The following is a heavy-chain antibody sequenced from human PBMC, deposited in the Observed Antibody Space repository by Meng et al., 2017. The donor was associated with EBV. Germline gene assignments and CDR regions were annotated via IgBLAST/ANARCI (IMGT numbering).Heavy chain of an antibody. CDR1: GYTFTGYY. D-gene: IGHD6-19*01. J-gene: IGHJ4*02. Sequence: GQLVPSGAEVKKPGASVKVSCKASGYTFTGYYMHWGRQASGQGLEWMGRINPNSGGTNYAQKFQGRVTMTRDTSISTAYMELSRLRSDDTAVYYCARVGIAVAGTGDYWGQGTLVTVSS. V-gene: IGHV1-2*06. CDR3: ARVGIAVAGTGDY. CDR2: INPNSGGT.